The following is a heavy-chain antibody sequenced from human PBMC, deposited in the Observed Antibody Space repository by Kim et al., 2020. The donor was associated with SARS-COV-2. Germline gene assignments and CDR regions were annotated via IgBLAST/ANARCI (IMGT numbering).Heavy chain of an antibody. CDR1: EFTIRNYW. CDR3: ARGPGYAYVTWYYDL. CDR2: MNTAGSTL. J-gene: IGHJ2*01. Sequence: GGSLRLSCAASEFTIRNYWMNWVRQVPGKGLVWVARMNTAGSTLNYADSVKGRFTISRDNGRNMLFLDMNSLGDEDTAVYYCARGPGYAYVTWYYDLWGR. D-gene: IGHD2-15*01. V-gene: IGHV3-74*01.